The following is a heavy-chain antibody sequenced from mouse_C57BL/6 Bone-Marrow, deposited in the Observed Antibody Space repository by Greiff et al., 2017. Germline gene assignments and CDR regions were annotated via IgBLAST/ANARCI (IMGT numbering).Heavy chain of an antibody. V-gene: IGHV5-4*01. CDR2: ISDGGSYT. CDR3: AREGSNGPWFAY. J-gene: IGHJ3*01. CDR1: GFTFSSYA. D-gene: IGHD3-1*01. Sequence: DVQLVESGGGLVKPGGSLKLSCAASGFTFSSYAMSWVRQTPEKRLEWVATISDGGSYTYYPDNVKGRFTISSDNAKNNLYLQMSHLKSEDTAMYYCAREGSNGPWFAYWGQGTLVTVSA.